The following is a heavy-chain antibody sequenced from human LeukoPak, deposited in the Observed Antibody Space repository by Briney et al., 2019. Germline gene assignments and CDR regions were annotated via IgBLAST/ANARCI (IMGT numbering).Heavy chain of an antibody. CDR1: GYTFTGYY. J-gene: IGHJ5*02. Sequence: GASVKVSCKASGYTFTGYYMHWVRQAPGQGLEWMGWINTNSGGTNYAQKFQGRVTMTRDTSISTAYMELSRLRYDDTAVYYCARDVVATITGWFDPWGQGTLVTVSS. D-gene: IGHD5-12*01. CDR3: ARDVVATITGWFDP. V-gene: IGHV1-2*02. CDR2: INTNSGGT.